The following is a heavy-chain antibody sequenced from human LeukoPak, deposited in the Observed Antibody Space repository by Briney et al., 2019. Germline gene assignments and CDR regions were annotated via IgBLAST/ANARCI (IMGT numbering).Heavy chain of an antibody. CDR2: IKSKTDSGTT. J-gene: IGHJ4*02. CDR3: TSGLRA. CDR1: GFTFSNAW. V-gene: IGHV3-15*01. Sequence: GRSLRLSCAASGFTFSNAWMTCVRQAPGKGLEWVGRIKSKTDSGTTDYAAPVKGRFTISRDDSKNTLYLQVNSLKTEDTAVYYCTSGLRAWGQGTLVTVSS.